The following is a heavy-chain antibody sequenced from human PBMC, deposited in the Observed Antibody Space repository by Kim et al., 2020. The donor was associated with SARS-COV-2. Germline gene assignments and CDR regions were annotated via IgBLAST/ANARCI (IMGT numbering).Heavy chain of an antibody. Sequence: GGSLRLSCAASGFTFSNAWMSWVRQAPGKGLEWVGRIKSNTDGGTTDYAAPVKGRFTISRDDSKNTLYLQMNSLKTEDTVVYYCTTARWELPYFDYWGQGTLVTVSS. V-gene: IGHV3-15*01. CDR3: TTARWELPYFDY. CDR2: IKSNTDGGTT. D-gene: IGHD1-26*01. CDR1: GFTFSNAW. J-gene: IGHJ4*02.